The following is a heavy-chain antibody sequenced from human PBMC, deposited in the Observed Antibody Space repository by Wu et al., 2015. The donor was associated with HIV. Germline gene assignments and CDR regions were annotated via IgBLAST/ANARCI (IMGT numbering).Heavy chain of an antibody. V-gene: IGHV1-46*01. CDR1: GYTFTSYY. J-gene: IGHJ5*02. Sequence: QVQLVQSGAEVKKPGASVKVSCKASGYTFTSYYMHWVRQAPGQGLEWMGIINPSGGSTSYAQKFQGRVTMTRDTSTSTVYMELSSLRSEDTAVYYCARDFGPMYYGSGENWFDPVGPGNPGHRLL. CDR2: INPSGGST. CDR3: ARDFGPMYYGSGENWFDP. D-gene: IGHD3-10*01.